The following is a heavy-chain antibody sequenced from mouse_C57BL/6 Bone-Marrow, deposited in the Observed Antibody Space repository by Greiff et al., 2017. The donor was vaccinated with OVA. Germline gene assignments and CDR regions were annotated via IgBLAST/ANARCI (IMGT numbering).Heavy chain of an antibody. V-gene: IGHV1-74*01. D-gene: IGHD2-4*01. CDR2: IHPSDSDT. CDR3: ARGLRWYFDV. CDR1: DYTFTSYW. Sequence: VKLQQPGAELVKPGASVKLSCKASDYTFTSYWMPWVKQRPGQGLEWIGRIHPSDSDTNYSQKFKGKATLTVDKSSSTACMQLSSLTSEDSAVYYCARGLRWYFDVWGTGTTVTVSS. J-gene: IGHJ1*03.